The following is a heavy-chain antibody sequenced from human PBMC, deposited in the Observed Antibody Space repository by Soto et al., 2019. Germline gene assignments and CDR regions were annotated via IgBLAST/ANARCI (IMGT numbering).Heavy chain of an antibody. CDR3: ARDSEGFGSSVYYYGMDV. Sequence: QVQLQESGPGLVKPSQTLSLTCTVSGGSISSGAYYWSWIRQHPGKGLEWIGYIYYSGSTYYNPSLKRRVTISVDTSKNQFSLKLSSVTAAGTAVYYCARDSEGFGSSVYYYGMDVWGQGTTVTVSS. V-gene: IGHV4-31*03. CDR1: GGSISSGAYY. D-gene: IGHD6-19*01. J-gene: IGHJ6*02. CDR2: IYYSGST.